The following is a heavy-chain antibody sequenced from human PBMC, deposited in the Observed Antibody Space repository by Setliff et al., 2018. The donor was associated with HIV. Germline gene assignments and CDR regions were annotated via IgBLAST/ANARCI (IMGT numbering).Heavy chain of an antibody. CDR3: ARAISAAGIAPFDF. CDR2: INHSGST. Sequence: SETLSLTCAVYGGSFSAYYWSWIRQPPGKGLEWIGEINHSGSTNYNPSLKSRVTISLDTSKNQFSLKLTSVTAADTAVYYCARAISAAGIAPFDFWGQGTLVTVSS. J-gene: IGHJ4*02. D-gene: IGHD6-13*01. V-gene: IGHV4-34*01. CDR1: GGSFSAYY.